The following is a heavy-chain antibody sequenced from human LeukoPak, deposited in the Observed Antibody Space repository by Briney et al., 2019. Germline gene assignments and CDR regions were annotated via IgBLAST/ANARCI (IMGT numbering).Heavy chain of an antibody. D-gene: IGHD2-15*01. CDR3: AKWVGVVISGYYFDY. Sequence: GGSLRLSCAASGFTFSSYAMSWVRQAPGKGLEWVSAISGSGGSTYYADSVKGRFTISRDNSKNTLYLQMNSLRAEDTAVYYCAKWVGVVISGYYFDYWGQGTLVTVSS. V-gene: IGHV3-23*01. CDR1: GFTFSSYA. CDR2: ISGSGGST. J-gene: IGHJ4*02.